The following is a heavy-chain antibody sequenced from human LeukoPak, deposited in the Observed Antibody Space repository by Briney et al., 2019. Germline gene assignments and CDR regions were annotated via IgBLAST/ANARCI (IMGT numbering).Heavy chain of an antibody. J-gene: IGHJ6*02. CDR1: GFTFSDYY. CDR2: ISSSGSTI. D-gene: IGHD3-22*01. V-gene: IGHV3-11*01. Sequence: PGGSLRLSCAASGFTFSDYYMSWIRQAPGKGLEWVSYISSSGSTIYYADSVKGRFTISRDNAKNSLHLQMNSLRAEDTAVYYCARSYYDSSGYYYYYYGIDVWGQGTTVTVSS. CDR3: ARSYYDSSGYYYYYYGIDV.